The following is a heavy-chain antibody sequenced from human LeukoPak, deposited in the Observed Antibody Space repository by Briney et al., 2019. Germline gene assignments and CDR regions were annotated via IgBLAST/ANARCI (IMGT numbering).Heavy chain of an antibody. Sequence: SETLSLTRTVSGGSISSYYWSWLRQPPGKGLEWIGYIYYSGSTNYNPSLKSRVTISVDTSKNQFSLKLSSVTAADTAVYYCARRYSSSWYYDYWGQGTLVTVSS. D-gene: IGHD6-13*01. CDR1: GGSISSYY. CDR3: ARRYSSSWYYDY. CDR2: IYYSGST. J-gene: IGHJ4*02. V-gene: IGHV4-59*08.